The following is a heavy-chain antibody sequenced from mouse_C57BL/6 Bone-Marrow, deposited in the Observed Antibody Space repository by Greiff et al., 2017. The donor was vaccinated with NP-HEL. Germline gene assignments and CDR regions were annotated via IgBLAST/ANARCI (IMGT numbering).Heavy chain of an antibody. CDR2: ISSGGSYT. D-gene: IGHD2-4*01. V-gene: IGHV5-6*01. Sequence: EVNVVESGGDLVKPGGSLKLSGAASGFTFSSYGMSWVRQTPDKRLEWVATISSGGSYTYYPDSVKGRFTISRDNAKNTLYLQMSSLKSEDTAMYYCASPYDYDVAWFAYWGQGTLVTVSA. CDR3: ASPYDYDVAWFAY. CDR1: GFTFSSYG. J-gene: IGHJ3*01.